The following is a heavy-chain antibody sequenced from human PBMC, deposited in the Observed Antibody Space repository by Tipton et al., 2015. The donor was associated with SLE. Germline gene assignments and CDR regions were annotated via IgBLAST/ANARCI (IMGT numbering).Heavy chain of an antibody. J-gene: IGHJ2*01. Sequence: SLRLSCAASGFMFSRYAMHWVRQAPGKGLEWVASLAFDGKNQYYTDSVKGRFTISRDNYRNTLYLQLNTLTAEDTAVFYCARSSSSNWLFDFWGRGTLVTVSS. V-gene: IGHV3-33*05. D-gene: IGHD6-6*01. CDR1: GFMFSRYA. CDR3: ARSSSSNWLFDF. CDR2: LAFDGKNQ.